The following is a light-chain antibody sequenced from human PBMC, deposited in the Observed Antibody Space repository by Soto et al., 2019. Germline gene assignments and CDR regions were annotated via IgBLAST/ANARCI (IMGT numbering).Light chain of an antibody. Sequence: QSALTQPPSASGSLGQSVTISCTGTSSDVGGYNYVSWYQQHPGKVPKLIIYEVSKRPSGVPDRFSGSKSGNTASLTVSGLQAEDEGDYYCSSYAGSYRVFGTGTKVTI. V-gene: IGLV2-8*01. J-gene: IGLJ1*01. CDR2: EVS. CDR1: SSDVGGYNY. CDR3: SSYAGSYRV.